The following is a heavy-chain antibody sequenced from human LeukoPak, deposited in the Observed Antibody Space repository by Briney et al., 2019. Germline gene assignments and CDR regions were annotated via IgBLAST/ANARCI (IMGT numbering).Heavy chain of an antibody. CDR3: ARDGGYCSGGTCYSTY. J-gene: IGHJ4*02. Sequence: GGSLRLSCVASAFTFSSYWMTWVRQAPGKGLEWVASIKQDGSEKYYVDSVKGRFIISRDNAKNSLYLQMNSLGAEDTAVYYCARDGGYCSGGTCYSTYWGQGTLVTVSS. CDR1: AFTFSSYW. D-gene: IGHD2-15*01. V-gene: IGHV3-7*03. CDR2: IKQDGSEK.